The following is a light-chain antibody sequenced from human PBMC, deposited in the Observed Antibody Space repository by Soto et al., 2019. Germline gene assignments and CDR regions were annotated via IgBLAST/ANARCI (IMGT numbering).Light chain of an antibody. Sequence: EIVMTQSPATLSVSPGERATLSCRASQSVSSNLAWYQQKPGQAPRLLIYGASTRATGIPARFSGSRSGTEFTLNIRSLQSEDFAVYYCQQYNNWPPWTFGQGTKLEIK. J-gene: IGKJ2*02. CDR2: GAS. CDR1: QSVSSN. CDR3: QQYNNWPPWT. V-gene: IGKV3-15*01.